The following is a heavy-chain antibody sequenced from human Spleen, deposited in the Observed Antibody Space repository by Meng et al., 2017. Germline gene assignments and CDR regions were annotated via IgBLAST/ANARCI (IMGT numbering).Heavy chain of an antibody. Sequence: ASVKVSCKASGYTFTGHYMHWVRQAPGQGLEWMGTISPNSGGTNYAQKFQGRVTMTRDTSISTAYMELSRLRSDDTAVYYCARYGSSNDAFDIWGQGTMVTVSS. D-gene: IGHD6-13*01. CDR1: GYTFTGHY. V-gene: IGHV1-2*02. J-gene: IGHJ3*02. CDR3: ARYGSSNDAFDI. CDR2: ISPNSGGT.